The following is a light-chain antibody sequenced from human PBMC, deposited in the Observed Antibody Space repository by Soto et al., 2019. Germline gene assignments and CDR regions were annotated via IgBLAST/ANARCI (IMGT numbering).Light chain of an antibody. CDR3: QTWGTPWV. J-gene: IGLJ3*02. V-gene: IGLV4-69*01. Sequence: QLVLTQSPSASASLGASVRLTCTLNSGHSSKAIAWHQQQPEKGPRYLMKVNSDGSHDKGDGIPDRFSGSSSGSEHYLIVSNLQSEDEADYFCQTWGTPWVFGGGTKLTVL. CDR2: VNSDGSH. CDR1: SGHSSKA.